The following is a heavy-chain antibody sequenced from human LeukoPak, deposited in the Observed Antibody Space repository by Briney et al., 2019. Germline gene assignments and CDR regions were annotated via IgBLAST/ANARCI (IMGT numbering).Heavy chain of an antibody. CDR3: ATYRQVLLPFES. CDR2: IFPSGGEI. V-gene: IGHV3-23*01. D-gene: IGHD2-8*02. Sequence: GGSLRLSCAASGFTFSTFAMIWVRQPPGKGLEWVSSIFPSGGEIHYADSVRGRFTISRDNSKSTLSLQMNSLRAEDTAIYYCATYRQVLLPFESWGQGTMVTVSS. CDR1: GFTFSTFA. J-gene: IGHJ4*02.